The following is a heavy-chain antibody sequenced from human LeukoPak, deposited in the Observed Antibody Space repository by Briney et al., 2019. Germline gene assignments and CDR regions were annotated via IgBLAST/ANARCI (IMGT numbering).Heavy chain of an antibody. D-gene: IGHD6-13*01. J-gene: IGHJ4*02. CDR3: ARERGSSSWYLLRFDY. V-gene: IGHV3-30-3*01. Sequence: GGSLRLSCAASGFTLSSYAMHWVRQAPGKGLEWVAVISYDGSNKYYADSVKGRFTISRDNSKNTLYLQMNSLRAEDTAVYYCARERGSSSWYLLRFDYWGQGTLVTVSS. CDR2: ISYDGSNK. CDR1: GFTLSSYA.